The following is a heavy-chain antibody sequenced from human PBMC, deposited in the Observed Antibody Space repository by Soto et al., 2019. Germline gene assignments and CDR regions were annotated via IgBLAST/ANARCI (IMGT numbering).Heavy chain of an antibody. CDR1: GFTFSSYW. CDR3: ARAYWISDYMDV. D-gene: IGHD2-2*03. V-gene: IGHV3-48*04. CDR2: ISSSGSTI. J-gene: IGHJ6*03. Sequence: GGSLRLSCAASGFTFSSYWMHWVRQAPGKGLEWVSYISSSGSTIYYADSVKGRFTISRDNAKNSLYLQMNSLRAEDTAVYYCARAYWISDYMDVWGKGTTVTVSS.